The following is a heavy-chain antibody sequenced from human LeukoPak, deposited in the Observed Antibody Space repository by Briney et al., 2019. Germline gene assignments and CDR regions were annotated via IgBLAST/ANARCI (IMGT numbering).Heavy chain of an antibody. CDR3: ARNFRDSSGSLIDY. CDR2: IYYIGRT. CDR1: RGSISSSSYY. J-gene: IGHJ4*02. D-gene: IGHD6-19*01. V-gene: IGHV4-39*01. Sequence: SETLSLTCTVPRGSISSSSYYWGWIRQPPGKGLEWIGSIYYIGRTYYNPSLKSRVTISVDTSKNQFSLKLSSVTAADTAVYYCARNFRDSSGSLIDYWGQGTLVTVSS.